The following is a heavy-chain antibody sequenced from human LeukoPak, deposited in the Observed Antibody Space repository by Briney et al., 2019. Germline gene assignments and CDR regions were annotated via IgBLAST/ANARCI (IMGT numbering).Heavy chain of an antibody. J-gene: IGHJ4*02. CDR3: ARWARGDPDY. CDR2: IRFDGSNK. V-gene: IGHV3-30*02. CDR1: GFTFSSYA. D-gene: IGHD4-17*01. Sequence: GGSLRLSCAASGFTFSSYAMHWVRPAPGKGLEWVAFIRFDGSNKYYADSVRGRFTISRDNSKNTLYLQMNSLRAEDTAVYYCARWARGDPDYWGQGTLVTVSS.